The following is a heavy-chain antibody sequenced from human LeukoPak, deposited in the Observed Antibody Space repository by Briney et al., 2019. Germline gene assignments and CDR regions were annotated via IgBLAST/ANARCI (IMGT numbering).Heavy chain of an antibody. Sequence: SVKVSCKASGYTFTGYYMLWVRQAPGQGLEWMGWINPNSGGTNYAQKFQGRVTMTRDTSISTAYMELSRLRSDDTAVYYCARDGNIAVAGTLDRWFDPWGQGTLVTVSS. D-gene: IGHD6-19*01. J-gene: IGHJ5*02. CDR3: ARDGNIAVAGTLDRWFDP. CDR2: INPNSGGT. CDR1: GYTFTGYY. V-gene: IGHV1-2*02.